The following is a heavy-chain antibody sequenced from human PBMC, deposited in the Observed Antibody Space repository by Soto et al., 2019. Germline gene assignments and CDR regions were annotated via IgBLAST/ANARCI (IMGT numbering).Heavy chain of an antibody. CDR2: ISYDGSNK. Sequence: QVQLVESGGGVVQPGRSLRLSCAASGFTFSSYAMHWVRQAPGKGLEWVAVISYDGSNKYYADSVQGRFTISRDNSKNTLYLQMNSLRAEDTAVYYCASGTGGGGEYFDYWGQGTLVTVSS. CDR1: GFTFSSYA. CDR3: ASGTGGGGEYFDY. J-gene: IGHJ4*02. D-gene: IGHD2-21*01. V-gene: IGHV3-30-3*01.